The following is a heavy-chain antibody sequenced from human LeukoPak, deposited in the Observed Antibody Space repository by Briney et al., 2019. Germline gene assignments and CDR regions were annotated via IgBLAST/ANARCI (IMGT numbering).Heavy chain of an antibody. CDR1: GYSFTSYW. CDR3: ARHYCSGGSCYSVGWFDP. J-gene: IGHJ5*02. V-gene: IGHV5-10-1*01. D-gene: IGHD2-15*01. CDR2: IDPSDSYT. Sequence: PGESLRISCKGSGYSFTSYWISWVRQMPGKGLEWMWRIDPSDSYTNYSPSFQGHVTIPADKSISTAYLQWSSLKASDTAMYYCARHYCSGGSCYSVGWFDPWGQGTLVTVSS.